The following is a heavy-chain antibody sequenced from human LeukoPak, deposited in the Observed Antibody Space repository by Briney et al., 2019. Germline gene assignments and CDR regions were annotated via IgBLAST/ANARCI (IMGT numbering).Heavy chain of an antibody. Sequence: GASVKVSCKASGYTFTSYGISWVRQAPGQGLEWMGWISAYNGNTNYAQKLQGRVTMTTDTSTSTAYMEPRSLRSDDTAVYYCARRYSTSSYWYFDLWGRGTLVTVSS. CDR2: ISAYNGNT. CDR3: ARRYSTSSYWYFDL. J-gene: IGHJ2*01. V-gene: IGHV1-18*01. CDR1: GYTFTSYG. D-gene: IGHD2-2*01.